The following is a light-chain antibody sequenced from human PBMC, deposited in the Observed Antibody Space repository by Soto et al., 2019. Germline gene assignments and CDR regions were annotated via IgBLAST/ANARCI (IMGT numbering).Light chain of an antibody. V-gene: IGKV1-5*01. J-gene: IGKJ2*01. CDR2: GAS. Sequence: DIQMTQSPSSLSASVGDRVTITCRASQSISSWLAWYQQKPGKAPKLLISGASDLESGVPSRFSVSGSGTEFALTISSLHPDDFASYYCQHYSSYSYTFGQGTKVEI. CDR3: QHYSSYSYT. CDR1: QSISSW.